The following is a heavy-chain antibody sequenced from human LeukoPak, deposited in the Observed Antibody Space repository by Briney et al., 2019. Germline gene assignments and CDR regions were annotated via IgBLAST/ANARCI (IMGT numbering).Heavy chain of an antibody. J-gene: IGHJ4*02. CDR3: ARDLKHVGATGNKALDY. Sequence: PGGSLRLSCAAAGFTFSSYVMNWVRQAPGKGLEWVSAIVNSSGGTYYADSVKGRFTISRDNAKNSLYLQMNSLRAEDTAVYYCARDLKHVGATGNKALDYWGQGTLVTVSS. V-gene: IGHV3-21*01. D-gene: IGHD1-26*01. CDR2: IVNSSGGT. CDR1: GFTFSSYV.